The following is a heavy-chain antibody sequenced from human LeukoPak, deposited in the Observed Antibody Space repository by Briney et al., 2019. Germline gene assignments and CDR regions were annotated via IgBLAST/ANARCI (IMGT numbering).Heavy chain of an antibody. Sequence: SETLSLTCAVHGGSLRTYYWNWIRQPPGKGLEWIGQINPSGTTNYTPSLKSRVTMSVDPSKKQVSLKLSSVTDADTAVYYCARVDKAMSAFDPWGRGTLVTVSS. CDR1: GGSLRTYY. V-gene: IGHV4-34*01. D-gene: IGHD5-18*01. CDR2: INPSGTT. J-gene: IGHJ5*02. CDR3: ARVDKAMSAFDP.